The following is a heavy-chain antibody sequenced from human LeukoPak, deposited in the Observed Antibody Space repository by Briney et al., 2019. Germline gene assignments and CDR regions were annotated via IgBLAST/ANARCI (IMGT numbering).Heavy chain of an antibody. J-gene: IGHJ6*02. CDR3: ARDRVPPYCSSTSCYVYYYGMDV. CDR2: INHSGST. V-gene: IGHV4-34*01. Sequence: SETLSLTCAVYVGSFSGYYWSWIRQPPGKGLEWIGEINHSGSTNYNPSLKSRVTISVDTSKNQFSLKLSSVTAADTAVYYCARDRVPPYCSSTSCYVYYYGMDVWGQGTTVTVSS. D-gene: IGHD2-2*01. CDR1: VGSFSGYY.